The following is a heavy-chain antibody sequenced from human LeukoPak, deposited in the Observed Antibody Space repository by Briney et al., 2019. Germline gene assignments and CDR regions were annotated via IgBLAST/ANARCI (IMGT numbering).Heavy chain of an antibody. V-gene: IGHV2-5*01. CDR2: IYWNDDK. CDR1: GFSLGPQAVG. CDR3: THIAQYYYGRD. D-gene: IGHD3-10*01. Sequence: GTTLRHSSPTFALTFTFSGFSLGPQAVGVGWIREPPGKALNCIAYIYWNDDKRYSPSLKSRLTITKDTSKTQLVITMTNMHPVDTATYYCTHIAQYYYGRDWAQGTLVTVSS. J-gene: IGHJ4*02.